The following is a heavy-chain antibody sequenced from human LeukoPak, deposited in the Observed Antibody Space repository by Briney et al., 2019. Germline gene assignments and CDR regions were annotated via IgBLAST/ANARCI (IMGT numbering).Heavy chain of an antibody. J-gene: IGHJ4*02. CDR1: GGSFSGYY. V-gene: IGHV4-34*01. CDR2: INHSGST. D-gene: IGHD3-16*02. CDR3: ARTRLGDYIWGSNRNYPSAYYFDY. Sequence: SETLSLTCAVYGGSFSGYYWSWIRQPPGKGLEWIGEINHSGSTNYNPSLKSRVTISVDTSKNQFSLKLSSVTAADTAVYYCARTRLGDYIWGSNRNYPSAYYFDYWGQGTLVTVSS.